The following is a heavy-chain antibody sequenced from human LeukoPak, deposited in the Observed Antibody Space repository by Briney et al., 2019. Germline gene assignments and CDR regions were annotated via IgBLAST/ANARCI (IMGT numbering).Heavy chain of an antibody. CDR1: GGSFGGYY. D-gene: IGHD6-13*01. CDR3: ARGFPEQGIAAAEYYFDY. J-gene: IGHJ4*02. V-gene: IGHV4-34*01. Sequence: SETLSLTCAVYGGSFGGYYWSWIRQPPGKGLEWIGEINHSGSTNYNPSLKSRVTISVDTSKNQFSLKLSSVTAADTAVYYCARGFPEQGIAAAEYYFDYWGQGTLVTVSS. CDR2: INHSGST.